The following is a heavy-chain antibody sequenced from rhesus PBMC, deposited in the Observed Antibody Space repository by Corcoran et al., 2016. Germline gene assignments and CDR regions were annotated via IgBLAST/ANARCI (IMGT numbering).Heavy chain of an antibody. CDR2: IDGSGGST. D-gene: IGHD3-3*01. Sequence: QVQLQESGPGVVKPSETLSLTCAVSGGSISSGYDWSWIRQPPGGGLEWIGYIDGSGGSTNTNPALKNRVTISKDASKNQFSLKLSSVAAADTAVYYCARGGIWTGYSDYWGQGVLVTVSS. V-gene: IGHV4-76*01. J-gene: IGHJ4*01. CDR1: GGSISSGYD. CDR3: ARGGIWTGYSDY.